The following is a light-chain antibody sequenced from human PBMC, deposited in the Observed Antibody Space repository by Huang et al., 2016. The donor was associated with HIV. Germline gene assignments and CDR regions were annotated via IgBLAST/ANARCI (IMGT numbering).Light chain of an antibody. V-gene: IGKV3-15*01. Sequence: EIVMTQSPATLSVSPGERATLSCRASQSVGSNLAWYQQKPGQAPRLISYGASTRATGNPARFSGSGSGTEFTLTISSLQSEDFAVYYCQQYDNWPPRYTFGQGTKLEIK. CDR3: QQYDNWPPRYT. J-gene: IGKJ2*01. CDR1: QSVGSN. CDR2: GAS.